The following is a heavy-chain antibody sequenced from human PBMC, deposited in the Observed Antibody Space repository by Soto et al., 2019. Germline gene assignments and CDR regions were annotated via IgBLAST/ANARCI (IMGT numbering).Heavy chain of an antibody. V-gene: IGHV3-23*01. Sequence: GGSLRLSCGASGFTFRSYSMVLVRQGPGKGLEWISTIIGSGSSAYYADSVKGRFTISRDNSRNTLYLQMDSLTADDPAVYFFAKKGSPSGDHSNWYFDLWGRGTLVTVSS. J-gene: IGHJ2*01. D-gene: IGHD7-27*01. CDR2: IIGSGSSA. CDR3: AKKGSPSGDHSNWYFDL. CDR1: GFTFRSYS.